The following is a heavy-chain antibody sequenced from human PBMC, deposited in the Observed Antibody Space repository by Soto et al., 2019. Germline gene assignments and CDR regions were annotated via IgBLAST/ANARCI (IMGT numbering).Heavy chain of an antibody. CDR3: ARDHSGSYYNSYYFDY. J-gene: IGHJ4*02. CDR2: ISYDGSNK. CDR1: GFTFSSYA. D-gene: IGHD1-26*01. Sequence: VGSLRLSCAASGFTFSSYAMHWVRQAPGKGLEWVAVISYDGSNKYYADSVKGRFTISRDNSKNTLYLQMNSLRAEDTAVYYCARDHSGSYYNSYYFDYWGQGTLVTVSS. V-gene: IGHV3-30-3*01.